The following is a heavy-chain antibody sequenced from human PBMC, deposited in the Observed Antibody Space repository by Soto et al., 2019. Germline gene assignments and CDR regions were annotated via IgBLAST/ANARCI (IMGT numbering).Heavy chain of an antibody. CDR1: GDSISSPHYY. V-gene: IGHV4-30-4*01. Sequence: QVQLQESGPGLVKPSQTLSLSCTVSGDSISSPHYYWTWVRQPPGKGLEWVGYNYYTGNNFYNPALHSRIASSVDPSTTQSSLNLAAVPAAHTAVNYCAGAPNQDYDVNTYNAGLVSWGPGTRVTVSS. CDR2: NYYTGNN. J-gene: IGHJ5*02. CDR3: AGAPNQDYDVNTYNAGLVS. D-gene: IGHD4-17*01.